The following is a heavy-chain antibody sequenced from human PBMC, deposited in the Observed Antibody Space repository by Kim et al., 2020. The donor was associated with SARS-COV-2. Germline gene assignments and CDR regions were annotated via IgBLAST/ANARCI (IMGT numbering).Heavy chain of an antibody. V-gene: IGHV3-30*18. Sequence: GGSLRLSCAASGFTFSSYGMHWVRQAPGKGLEWVAVISYDGSNKYYADSVKGRFTISRDNSKNTLYLQMNSLRAEDTAVYYCAKDRGSYYFDYWGQGTLVTVSS. D-gene: IGHD1-26*01. J-gene: IGHJ4*02. CDR3: AKDRGSYYFDY. CDR1: GFTFSSYG. CDR2: ISYDGSNK.